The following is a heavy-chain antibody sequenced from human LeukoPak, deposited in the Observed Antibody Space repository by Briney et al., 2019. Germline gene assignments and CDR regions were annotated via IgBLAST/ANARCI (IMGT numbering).Heavy chain of an antibody. V-gene: IGHV3-23*01. J-gene: IGHJ4*02. CDR2: LSGMGGST. CDR3: AKGYSNPFCFDY. Sequence: QTGGSLRLSCAVSGFTFSSYAMSWVRQAPGKGLEWVSTLSGMGGSTYYADSVKGRFTISRDSFKNTRYLQMNSLRAEDTAVFYCAKGYSNPFCFDYWGQGTLVPVSS. D-gene: IGHD4-11*01. CDR1: GFTFSSYA.